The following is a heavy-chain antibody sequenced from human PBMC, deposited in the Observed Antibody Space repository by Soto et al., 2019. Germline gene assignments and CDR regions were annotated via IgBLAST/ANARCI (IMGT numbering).Heavy chain of an antibody. CDR2: INAGNGNT. D-gene: IGHD2-2*01. Sequence: ASVKVSCKASGYTFTSYAMHWVRQAPGQRLGWMGWINAGNGNTKYSQKFQGRVTITRDTSASTAYMELSSLRSEDTAVYYCARGYCSSTSCLGPAGYYGMDVWGQGTTVTVSS. CDR3: ARGYCSSTSCLGPAGYYGMDV. J-gene: IGHJ6*02. V-gene: IGHV1-3*01. CDR1: GYTFTSYA.